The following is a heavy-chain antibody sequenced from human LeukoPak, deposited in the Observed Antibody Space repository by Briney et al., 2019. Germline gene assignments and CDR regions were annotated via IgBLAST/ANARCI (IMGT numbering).Heavy chain of an antibody. J-gene: IGHJ5*02. CDR3: ASGYSGYYNWFDP. CDR2: IIPIFGTA. CDR1: VGTFSSYA. V-gene: IGHV1-69*05. D-gene: IGHD5-12*01. Sequence: SVNLSFNSSVGTFSSYAISWVRQAPGQGLEWMGGIIPIFGTANNAQKFQGSVTITTDESTSTAYMELSSLRSEDTAVYYCASGYSGYYNWFDPWGQGTLVTVSS.